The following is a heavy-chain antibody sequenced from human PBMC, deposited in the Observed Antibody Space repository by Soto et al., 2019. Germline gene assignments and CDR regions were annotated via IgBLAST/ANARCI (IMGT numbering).Heavy chain of an antibody. D-gene: IGHD3-3*01. Sequence: GGSLRLSCAASGFTFSNAWMSWVRQAPGKGLEWVSYISSSSSTIYYADSVKGRFTISRDNAKNSLYLQMNSLRAEDSAVYYCARGNLKTYYDFWSGDAFDIWGQGTMVTVSS. CDR1: GFTFSNAW. CDR2: ISSSSSTI. J-gene: IGHJ3*02. V-gene: IGHV3-48*04. CDR3: ARGNLKTYYDFWSGDAFDI.